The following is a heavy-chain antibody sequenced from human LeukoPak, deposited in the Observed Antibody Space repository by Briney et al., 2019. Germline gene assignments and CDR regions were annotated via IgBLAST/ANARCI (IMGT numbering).Heavy chain of an antibody. V-gene: IGHV5-51*01. Sequence: GESLKISCKGSGYSFTSYWIGWVRQMPGKGLEWMGIIYPGDSDTRYSPSFQGQVTISADKSISTAYLQWSSLKASDSAMSYCATNTMFRGIHAFDIWGQGTMVTVSS. CDR2: IYPGDSDT. J-gene: IGHJ3*02. D-gene: IGHD3-10*01. CDR3: ATNTMFRGIHAFDI. CDR1: GYSFTSYW.